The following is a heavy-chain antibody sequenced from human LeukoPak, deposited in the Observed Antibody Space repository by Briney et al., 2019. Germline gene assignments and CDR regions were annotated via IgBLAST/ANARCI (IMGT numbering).Heavy chain of an antibody. CDR2: IYAGGST. CDR3: ARSWGAQYDDYGSFDY. V-gene: IGHV3-53*01. D-gene: IGHD4-17*01. Sequence: GGSLRLSCAAPGFPVRSHYMSWVRQAPGKGPEWVSIIYAGGSTYYTDSVKGRFIISRDNSKNTLYLQMNSLRVEDTAVYYCARSWGAQYDDYGSFDYWGQGTLVTISS. J-gene: IGHJ4*02. CDR1: GFPVRSHY.